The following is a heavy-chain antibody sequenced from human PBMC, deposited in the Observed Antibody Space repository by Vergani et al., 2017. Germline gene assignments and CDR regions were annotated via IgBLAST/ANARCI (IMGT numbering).Heavy chain of an antibody. CDR3: ARHFVGATPDFDY. CDR1: GYSFTSFW. CDR2: VDPSDSYT. J-gene: IGHJ4*02. Sequence: EVQLVQSGAEVKTPGESLRISCKGSGYSFTSFWISWVRQMPGKGLEWMGRVDPSDSYTNYSPSFQGHVTISADKSISTAYLHSSSLKASDTAMYYCARHFVGATPDFDYWGQGTLVTVSS. V-gene: IGHV5-10-1*03. D-gene: IGHD1-26*01.